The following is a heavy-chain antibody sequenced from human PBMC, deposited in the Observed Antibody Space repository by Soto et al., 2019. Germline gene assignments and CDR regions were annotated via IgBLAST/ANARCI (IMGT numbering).Heavy chain of an antibody. J-gene: IGHJ6*02. D-gene: IGHD3-10*01. CDR1: GGSISSGGYY. CDR3: ARGMVRGVISYYYGMDV. CDR2: IYYSGST. V-gene: IGHV4-31*03. Sequence: SETLSLTCTVSGGSISSGGYYWSWIRQHPGKGLEWIGYIYYSGSTYYKASITGRVTKSVDTSKNQSALTLSSVADAGTAVYYCARGMVRGVISYYYGMDVWGQGTTVTVSS.